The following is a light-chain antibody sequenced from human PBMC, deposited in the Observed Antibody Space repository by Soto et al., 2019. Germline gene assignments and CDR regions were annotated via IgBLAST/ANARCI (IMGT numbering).Light chain of an antibody. CDR2: TDS. J-gene: IGLJ1*01. Sequence: QSVLTQPPSASATPGQGVTISYSGSSSNIGTNTVTWYQQLPGTAPKLLIYTDSFRSSGVPERFSGSKSGTSASLAISGLQSDDEADYYCAAWDDNLKAYVFGTRTKVTVL. CDR1: SSNIGTNT. CDR3: AAWDDNLKAYV. V-gene: IGLV1-44*01.